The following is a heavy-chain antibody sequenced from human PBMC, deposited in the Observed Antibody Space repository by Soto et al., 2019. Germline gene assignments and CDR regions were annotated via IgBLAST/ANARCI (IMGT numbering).Heavy chain of an antibody. CDR3: VGGSGLDY. CDR2: LNPDSGGT. D-gene: IGHD6-19*01. V-gene: IGHV1-2*02. CDR1: GYTFTDHY. Sequence: GASVKVSCKASGYTFTDHYIHWVRQAPGQGLEWMGWLNPDSGGTDYAQKFQGRVTMTRDTSISTAYVELNRIRSDDTAVYYCVGGSGLDYWGQGSRVTVSS. J-gene: IGHJ4*02.